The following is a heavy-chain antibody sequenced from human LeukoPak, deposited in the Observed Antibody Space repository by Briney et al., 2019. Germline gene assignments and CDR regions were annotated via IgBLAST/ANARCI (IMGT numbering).Heavy chain of an antibody. CDR1: GGSFSGYY. D-gene: IGHD6-6*01. Sequence: PSETLSLTCAVYGGSFSGYYWSWIRQPPGKGLEWIGEINHSGSTNYNPSLKSRVTISVDTSKNQFSLKLSSVTAADTAVYYCARLLAARSTDYWAREPWSPSPQ. V-gene: IGHV4-34*01. J-gene: IGHJ4*02. CDR2: INHSGST. CDR3: ARLLAARSTDY.